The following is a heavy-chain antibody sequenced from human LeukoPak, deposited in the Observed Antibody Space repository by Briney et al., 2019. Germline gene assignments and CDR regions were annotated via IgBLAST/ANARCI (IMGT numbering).Heavy chain of an antibody. D-gene: IGHD5-18*01. Sequence: PGGSLRLSCAASGFTFSSYAMHWVRQAPGKGLEWVAVISYDGSNKYYADSVKGRFTISRDNSKNTLYLQMNSLRAEDTAVYYCASGHAIQLWLNPPDYWGQGTLVTVSS. CDR2: ISYDGSNK. CDR3: ASGHAIQLWLNPPDY. J-gene: IGHJ4*02. V-gene: IGHV3-30-3*01. CDR1: GFTFSSYA.